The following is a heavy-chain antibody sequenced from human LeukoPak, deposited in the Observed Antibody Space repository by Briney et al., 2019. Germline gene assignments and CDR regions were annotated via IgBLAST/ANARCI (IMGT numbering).Heavy chain of an antibody. V-gene: IGHV5-51*01. CDR3: ARQRVATGWYFDL. CDR2: IYPGDSDT. D-gene: IGHD5-12*01. J-gene: IGHJ2*01. Sequence: GASVKVSCKASGYTFTSYGISWVRQMPGKGLEWMGIIYPGDSDTRYSPSFQGQVTISDDKSISTAYLQWSSLKASDTAMYYCARQRVATGWYFDLWGRGTLVTVSS. CDR1: GYTFTSYG.